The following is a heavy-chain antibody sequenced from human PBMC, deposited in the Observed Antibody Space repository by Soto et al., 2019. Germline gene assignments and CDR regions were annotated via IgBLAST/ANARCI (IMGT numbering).Heavy chain of an antibody. CDR2: IYFSGRT. Sequence: SETLSLTCTVSGGFITSDSYYWAWIRQPPGKGLEWIGSIYFSGRTYYNSALKSRLGISIDMSKNQFSLNLSSVTAADTAVYYGARHLSESGYDLNYWGQGTPVTVSS. V-gene: IGHV4-39*01. J-gene: IGHJ4*02. CDR1: GGFITSDSYY. D-gene: IGHD5-12*01. CDR3: ARHLSESGYDLNY.